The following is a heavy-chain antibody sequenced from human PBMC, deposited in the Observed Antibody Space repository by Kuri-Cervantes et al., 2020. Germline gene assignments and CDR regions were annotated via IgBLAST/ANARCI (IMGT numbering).Heavy chain of an antibody. CDR2: IYYSGST. CDR1: GGSISSYY. V-gene: IGHV4-59*01. D-gene: IGHD3-10*01. Sequence: ESLKISCTVSGGSISSYYWSWIRQPPGKGLEWIGYIYYSGSTNYNPSLKSRVTISVDTSKNQFSLKLSSVTAADTAVYYCARERRITMVRGVHDWFDPWGQGTLVTVSS. J-gene: IGHJ5*02. CDR3: ARERRITMVRGVHDWFDP.